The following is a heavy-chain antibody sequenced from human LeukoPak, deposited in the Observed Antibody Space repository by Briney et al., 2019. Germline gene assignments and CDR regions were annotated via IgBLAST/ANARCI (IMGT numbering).Heavy chain of an antibody. CDR3: ARSYGSGYYYYYYMDV. CDR1: GYTFTGYY. D-gene: IGHD3-10*01. CDR2: INPNSGGT. Sequence: ASVKVSCKASGYTFTGYYMHWVRQAPGQGLEWMGWINPNSGGTNYAQKFQGRVTMTRDTSISTAYMELSRRRSDDTAVYYCARSYGSGYYYYYYMDVWGKGTTVTVSS. J-gene: IGHJ6*03. V-gene: IGHV1-2*02.